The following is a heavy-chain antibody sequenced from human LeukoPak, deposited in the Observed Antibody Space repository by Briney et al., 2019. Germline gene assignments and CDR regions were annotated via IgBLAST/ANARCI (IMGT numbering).Heavy chain of an antibody. CDR3: ARDPYYYDSSGYYLDY. J-gene: IGHJ4*02. Sequence: ASVKVSCKASGYTFTSCYMHWVRQAPGQGLEWMGIINPSGGSTSYAQKFQGRVTMTRDTSTSTVYMELSSLRSEDTAVYYCARDPYYYDSSGYYLDYWGQGTLVTVSS. CDR1: GYTFTSCY. V-gene: IGHV1-46*01. D-gene: IGHD3-22*01. CDR2: INPSGGST.